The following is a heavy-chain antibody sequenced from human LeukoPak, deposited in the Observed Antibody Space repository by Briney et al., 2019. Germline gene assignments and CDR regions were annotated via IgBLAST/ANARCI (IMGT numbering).Heavy chain of an antibody. CDR1: GFTFSSYA. Sequence: GGSLRLSCAASGFTFSSYAMHWVRQAPGKGLEYVSAISSNGGSTYYANSVKGRFTISRDNSKNTLYLQMGSLRAEDMAVYYCARARVDIVSGRSYYGMDVXXXGTTVTVSS. CDR3: ARARVDIVSGRSYYGMDV. CDR2: ISSNGGST. D-gene: IGHD5/OR15-5a*01. V-gene: IGHV3-64*01. J-gene: IGHJ6*01.